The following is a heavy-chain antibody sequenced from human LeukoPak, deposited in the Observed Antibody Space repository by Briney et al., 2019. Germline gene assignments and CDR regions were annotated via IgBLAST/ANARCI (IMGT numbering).Heavy chain of an antibody. Sequence: PSETLSLTCTVSGGSINSYYWSWIRQPAGKGLEWIGRIYTNGSTNYNPSLKSRVTMSVDTSKNQFSLKLSSVTAADTAVYYCARGTIFGVVIKAFDIWGQGTMVTVSS. J-gene: IGHJ3*02. CDR2: IYTNGST. CDR1: GGSINSYY. V-gene: IGHV4-4*07. D-gene: IGHD3-3*01. CDR3: ARGTIFGVVIKAFDI.